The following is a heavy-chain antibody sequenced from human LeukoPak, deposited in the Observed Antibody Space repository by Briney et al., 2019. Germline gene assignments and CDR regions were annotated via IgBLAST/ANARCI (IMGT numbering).Heavy chain of an antibody. V-gene: IGHV3-23*01. Sequence: PGGSLRLSCAAFGFTFSSYAMSWVRQAPGKGLEWVSVISGSGSSRYYADAVKGRFTISRDNSKNTLYLQMNSLRAEDTAVYYCAKGFTGIAAAGFDYWGQGTLVTVSS. CDR1: GFTFSSYA. CDR2: ISGSGSSR. CDR3: AKGFTGIAAAGFDY. D-gene: IGHD6-13*01. J-gene: IGHJ4*02.